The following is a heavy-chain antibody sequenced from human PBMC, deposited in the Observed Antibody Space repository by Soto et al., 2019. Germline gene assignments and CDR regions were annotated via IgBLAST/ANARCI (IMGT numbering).Heavy chain of an antibody. Sequence: LRLSCAASGFSSTTYGMSWVRQAPGKGLEWVSDISSTGLYTYLADSVKGRFTISRDNSKNTLYLQMNSLRVDDTAVYFCTKSWLFEKNWFDPWGQGTLVTVSS. CDR1: GFSSTTYG. V-gene: IGHV3-23*01. J-gene: IGHJ5*02. D-gene: IGHD3-22*01. CDR2: ISSTGLYT. CDR3: TKSWLFEKNWFDP.